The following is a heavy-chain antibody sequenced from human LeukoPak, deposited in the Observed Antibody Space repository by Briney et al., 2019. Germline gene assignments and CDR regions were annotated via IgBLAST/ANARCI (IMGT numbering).Heavy chain of an antibody. J-gene: IGHJ4*02. CDR3: ARHDGGYSGSYQI. V-gene: IGHV5-51*01. CDR1: GYSFTTYW. CDR2: IYPGDSDT. Sequence: GESLKISCKGSGYSFTTYWIGWVRQMPGKGLEWMGIIYPGDSDTGYSPSFQGQVTMSANKSISTAYLQWSSLKASDTAKYYCARHDGGYSGSYQIWGQGTLVTVSS. D-gene: IGHD1-26*01.